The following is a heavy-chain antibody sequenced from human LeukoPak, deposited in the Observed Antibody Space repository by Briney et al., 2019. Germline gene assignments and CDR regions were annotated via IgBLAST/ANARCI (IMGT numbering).Heavy chain of an antibody. D-gene: IGHD5-18*01. J-gene: IGHJ4*02. V-gene: IGHV3-21*01. CDR3: ARDYFRGYSYGYFDY. CDR1: GFTFRSYS. Sequence: GGSLRLSCAASGFTFRSYSMNWVRQAPGEVLEGVSSISSSSSYIYYAASVKGRFTISRDNAKNSLYLQMNSLRAEDTAVYYCARDYFRGYSYGYFDYWGQGTLVTVSS. CDR2: ISSSSSYI.